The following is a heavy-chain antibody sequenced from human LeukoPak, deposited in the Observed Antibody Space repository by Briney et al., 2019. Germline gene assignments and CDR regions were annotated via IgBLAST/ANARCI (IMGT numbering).Heavy chain of an antibody. CDR2: ISSSSSYT. Sequence: GGSLRLSCAASGFTFSDYYMSWVRQAPGQGLEWISYISSSSSYTTYEDSVKGRFTISRDNARNSLYPKMNSLRAEDTAFYYCARVYGSGIGWYFDLWGRGTLVTVSS. J-gene: IGHJ2*01. CDR1: GFTFSDYY. V-gene: IGHV3-11*05. D-gene: IGHD3-10*01. CDR3: ARVYGSGIGWYFDL.